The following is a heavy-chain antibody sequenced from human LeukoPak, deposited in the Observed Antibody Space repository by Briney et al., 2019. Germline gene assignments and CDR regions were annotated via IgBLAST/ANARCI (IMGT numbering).Heavy chain of an antibody. CDR3: ARDLVQLVPYNWFDP. J-gene: IGHJ5*02. V-gene: IGHV3-7*01. CDR2: INQDGSEK. Sequence: GGSLRLSCAASGFTFSSYCMTWVRQAPGKGLEWVANINQDGSEKYYVDSLKDRFTISRDNAKNSLYLNMNGLRAEDTAIYYCARDLVQLVPYNWFDPWGQGTLVTVSS. D-gene: IGHD5-18*01. CDR1: GFTFSSYC.